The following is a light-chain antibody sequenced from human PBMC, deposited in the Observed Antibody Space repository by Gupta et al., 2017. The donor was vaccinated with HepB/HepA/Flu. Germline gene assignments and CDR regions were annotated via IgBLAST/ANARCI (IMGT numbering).Light chain of an antibody. J-gene: IGKJ4*01. V-gene: IGKV2-28*01. Sequence: DIVMTQSPLSLPVTPGEPASISCRSSQSLLHSNGYNYLDWYLQKPGQSPQLLIYLGSNRASGVPDRFSGSGSGTDXTLKISXVEVEDVGVYYCMQALQTPRLTFGXGTKVEIK. CDR1: QSLLHSNGYNY. CDR3: MQALQTPRLT. CDR2: LGS.